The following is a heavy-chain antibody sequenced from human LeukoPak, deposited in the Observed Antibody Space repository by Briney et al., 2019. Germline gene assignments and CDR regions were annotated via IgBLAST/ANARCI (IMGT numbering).Heavy chain of an antibody. V-gene: IGHV3-74*01. J-gene: IGHJ4*02. D-gene: IGHD5-12*01. Sequence: PGGSLRLSCAASGFTFSAYWMHWVRQVPGKGVVWVSRINNDGTATFFADSVKGRFTISRDNSKNTLYLQMNSLRAEDTAVYYCARDTQYSGYDPYYFDYWGQGTLVTVSS. CDR3: ARDTQYSGYDPYYFDY. CDR2: INNDGTAT. CDR1: GFTFSAYW.